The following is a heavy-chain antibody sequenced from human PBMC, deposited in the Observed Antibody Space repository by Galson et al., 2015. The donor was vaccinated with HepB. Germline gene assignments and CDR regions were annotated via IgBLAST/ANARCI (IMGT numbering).Heavy chain of an antibody. Sequence: SLRLSCAASGFTFSSYAMHWVRQAPGKGLEYVSAISSNGGSTYYADSVKGRFTISRDNSKNTLYLQMSSLRAEDTAVYYCVKGHLSIGGPPSSWGQGTLVTVSS. CDR3: VKGHLSIGGPPSS. J-gene: IGHJ5*02. D-gene: IGHD4-23*01. CDR2: ISSNGGST. CDR1: GFTFSSYA. V-gene: IGHV3-64D*06.